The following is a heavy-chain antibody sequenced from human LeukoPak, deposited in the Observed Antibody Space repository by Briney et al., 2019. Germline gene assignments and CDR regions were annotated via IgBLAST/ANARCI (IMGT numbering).Heavy chain of an antibody. D-gene: IGHD2-2*01. CDR3: ARFCGSTSWHSGYYYGIDV. V-gene: IGHV4-4*02. Sequence: GSLRLSCAASGFTFSNAWMNWVRQPPGKGLEWIGEIYHSGSTNYNPSPESRVTVSVDKSKNQFSLDLSSVTAADTAVYYCARFCGSTSWHSGYYYGIDVWGQGTTVTVSS. CDR2: IYHSGST. CDR1: GFTFSNAW. J-gene: IGHJ6*02.